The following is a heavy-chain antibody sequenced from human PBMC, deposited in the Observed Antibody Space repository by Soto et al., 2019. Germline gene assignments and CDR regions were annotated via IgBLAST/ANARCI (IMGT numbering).Heavy chain of an antibody. V-gene: IGHV3-74*01. J-gene: IGHJ4*02. CDR2: ISSDGSST. Sequence: EVQLVESGGGLVQPGGSLRLSCAASGFTFSSSWMHWVRQAPGKGLVWVSRISSDGSSTTYADSVKGRFTISRDNAKNTLYLQMNSLRAEDTAVYYCARPVVYSGYDRVFFDYWGQGTMVTVSS. D-gene: IGHD5-12*01. CDR3: ARPVVYSGYDRVFFDY. CDR1: GFTFSSSW.